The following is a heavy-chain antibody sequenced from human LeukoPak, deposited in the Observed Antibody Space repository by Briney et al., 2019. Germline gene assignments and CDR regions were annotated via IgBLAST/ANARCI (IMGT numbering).Heavy chain of an antibody. J-gene: IGHJ4*02. Sequence: PGGSLRLSCAASGFTFSRYAMSWVRQAPGKGLEWVSAISGSGGYTYYADSVKGRFTISRDNSKNTLYLQMNSLRAEDTAVYYCASGIAAADPYYFDYWGQGTLVTVSS. V-gene: IGHV3-23*01. D-gene: IGHD6-13*01. CDR2: ISGSGGYT. CDR1: GFTFSRYA. CDR3: ASGIAAADPYYFDY.